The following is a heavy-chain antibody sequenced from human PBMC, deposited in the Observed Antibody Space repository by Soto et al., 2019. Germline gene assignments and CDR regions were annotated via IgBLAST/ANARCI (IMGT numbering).Heavy chain of an antibody. V-gene: IGHV1-69*06. Sequence: LVKVSCKTSGGTFSSYAINWVRQAPVQGLEWMGGIVPLFRTTNYAQKFQGRVTITADTSTYTVYMELSELRSGDTAVYYCARGGYSSTWSNLLDRSGLDVWGQGTTVTVS. CDR1: GGTFSSYA. D-gene: IGHD6-13*01. CDR3: ARGGYSSTWSNLLDRSGLDV. J-gene: IGHJ6*02. CDR2: IVPLFRTT.